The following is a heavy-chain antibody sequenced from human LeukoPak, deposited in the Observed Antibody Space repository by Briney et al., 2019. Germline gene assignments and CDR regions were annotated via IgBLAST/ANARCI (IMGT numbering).Heavy chain of an antibody. V-gene: IGHV1-3*01. D-gene: IGHD2-15*01. CDR3: ARDVGYCSGGSCDNWFDP. J-gene: IGHJ5*02. CDR1: GYTFTSYA. Sequence: ASVKVSCKASGYTFTSYAMHWVRQAPRQRLEWMGWINAGNGNTKYSQKFQGRVTITRDTSASTAYMELSSLRSEDTAVYYCARDVGYCSGGSCDNWFDPWGQGTLVTVSS. CDR2: INAGNGNT.